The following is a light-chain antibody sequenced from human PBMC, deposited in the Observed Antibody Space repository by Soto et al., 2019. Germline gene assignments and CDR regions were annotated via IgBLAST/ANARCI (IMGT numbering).Light chain of an antibody. CDR2: KAS. CDR1: QDVSQW. CDR3: QHSDSYPYT. J-gene: IGKJ2*01. V-gene: IGKV1-5*03. Sequence: DINMTQSPSTLSASVGDTVTITCRASQDVSQWLAWYQERPGKPPKLLIYKASSLERGVPSRFRGRGSETEFTLTIRDLQPDDFATYYCQHSDSYPYTFGQGTRLEIK.